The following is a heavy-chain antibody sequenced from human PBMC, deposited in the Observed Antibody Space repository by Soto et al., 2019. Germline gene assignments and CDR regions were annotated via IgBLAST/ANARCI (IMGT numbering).Heavy chain of an antibody. D-gene: IGHD6-25*01. CDR3: AKELYSSGLLAFDY. CDR2: VSGSAYYT. CDR1: GFTFNSCA. Sequence: EVQLLESGGGLVQPGGSLRLSCAASGFTFNSCAMTWVRQAPVKGLEWGSAVSGSAYYTYYADSVKGRFTVSRDNSKNTLYLQMNSLRADDTAVYYCAKELYSSGLLAFDYWGQGAQVTVSS. J-gene: IGHJ4*02. V-gene: IGHV3-23*01.